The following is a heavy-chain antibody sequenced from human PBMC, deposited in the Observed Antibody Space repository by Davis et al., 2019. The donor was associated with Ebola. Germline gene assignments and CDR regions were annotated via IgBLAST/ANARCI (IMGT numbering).Heavy chain of an antibody. CDR1: GYTFTSYD. D-gene: IGHD5-12*01. J-gene: IGHJ6*02. Sequence: ASVKVSCKASGYTFTSYDTNWVRQAPGQGLEWMGIINPSGGSTSYAQKFQGRVTMTRDTSTSTVYMELSSLRSEDTAVYYCARDGIAATIRDYYYYGMDVWGQGTTVTVSS. CDR3: ARDGIAATIRDYYYYGMDV. CDR2: INPSGGST. V-gene: IGHV1-46*01.